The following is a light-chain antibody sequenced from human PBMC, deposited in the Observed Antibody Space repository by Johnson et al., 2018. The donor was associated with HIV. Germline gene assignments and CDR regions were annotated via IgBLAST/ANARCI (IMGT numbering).Light chain of an antibody. CDR2: KND. V-gene: IGLV1-51*02. J-gene: IGLJ1*01. CDR1: SSTIGNND. Sequence: QSVLTQPPSVSAAPGQKVTISCSGSSSTIGNNDVSWYQLLPGTAPKLLIYKNDQRPSGIPDRFSGSKSGTSATLDITGLQTGDEADYYCATWDSSLGAHYVFGTGTKVTVL. CDR3: ATWDSSLGAHYV.